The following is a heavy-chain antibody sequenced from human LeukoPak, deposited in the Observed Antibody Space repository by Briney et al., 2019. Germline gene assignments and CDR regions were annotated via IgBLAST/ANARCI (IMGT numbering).Heavy chain of an antibody. CDR1: GFTFDDYA. J-gene: IGHJ4*02. Sequence: PGGSLRLSCAASGFTFDDYAMHWVRRAPGKGLEWVSLISGDGGSTYYADSVKGRFTISRDNSKNSLYLQMNSLRTEDTALYYCAKAPYSSGWYYFDYWGQGTLVTVSS. CDR3: AKAPYSSGWYYFDY. V-gene: IGHV3-43*02. CDR2: ISGDGGST. D-gene: IGHD6-19*01.